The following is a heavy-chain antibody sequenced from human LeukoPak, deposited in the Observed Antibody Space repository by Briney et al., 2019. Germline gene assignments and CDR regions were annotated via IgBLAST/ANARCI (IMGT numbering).Heavy chain of an antibody. CDR2: ISGSGGST. Sequence: GGSLRLPCAASGFTFSSYAMSWVRQAPGKGLEWVSAISGSGGSTYYADSVKGRFTISRDNSKNTLYLQMNSLRAEDTAVYYCAKGVTRIAVAGPDYWGQGTLVTVSS. J-gene: IGHJ4*02. CDR3: AKGVTRIAVAGPDY. CDR1: GFTFSSYA. D-gene: IGHD6-19*01. V-gene: IGHV3-23*01.